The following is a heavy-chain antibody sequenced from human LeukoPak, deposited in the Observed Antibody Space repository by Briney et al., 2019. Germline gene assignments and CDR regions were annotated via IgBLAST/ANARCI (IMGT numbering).Heavy chain of an antibody. Sequence: PSETLSLTCTVSGYSISSGYYWGWIRQPPGKGLEWIGSIYHSGSTYYNPSLKSRVTISVDTSKNQFSLKLSSVTAADTAVYYCAREMYDSGGYRVSYFDYWGQGTLVTASS. J-gene: IGHJ4*02. CDR2: IYHSGST. CDR1: GYSISSGYY. V-gene: IGHV4-38-2*02. D-gene: IGHD3-22*01. CDR3: AREMYDSGGYRVSYFDY.